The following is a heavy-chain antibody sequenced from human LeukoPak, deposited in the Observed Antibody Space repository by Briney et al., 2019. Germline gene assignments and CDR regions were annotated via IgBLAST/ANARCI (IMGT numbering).Heavy chain of an antibody. J-gene: IGHJ4*02. D-gene: IGHD3-10*01. Sequence: GGSLRLSCAASGFTFSSYVMHWVRQAPGKGLEWVAVISYDGNNKYYADSVKGRFTISRDNSKNTLYLQMNSLRVEDTAVYYCARDRALVQYYYGSGIDYWGQGTLVTVSS. CDR2: ISYDGNNK. CDR3: ARDRALVQYYYGSGIDY. CDR1: GFTFSSYV. V-gene: IGHV3-30-3*01.